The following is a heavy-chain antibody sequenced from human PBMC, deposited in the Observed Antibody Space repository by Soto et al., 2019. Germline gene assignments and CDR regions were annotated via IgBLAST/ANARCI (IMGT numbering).Heavy chain of an antibody. J-gene: IGHJ4*02. CDR2: ISSSSSYI. CDR1: GFTFSRYS. CDR3: ARDQPGYSYGYGLGY. Sequence: GGSLRLSCAASGFTFSRYSMNWVRQAPGKGLEWVSSISSSSSYIYYADSVKGRFTISRDNAKNSLYLQMNSLRAEDTAVYYYARDQPGYSYGYGLGYWGQGTLVTVSS. V-gene: IGHV3-21*01. D-gene: IGHD5-18*01.